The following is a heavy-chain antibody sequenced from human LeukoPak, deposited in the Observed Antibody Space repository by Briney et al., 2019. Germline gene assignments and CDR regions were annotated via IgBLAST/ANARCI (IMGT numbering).Heavy chain of an antibody. D-gene: IGHD3-10*01. CDR3: ARHEGRYYFDY. CDR2: INHSGST. J-gene: IGHJ4*02. V-gene: IGHV4-34*01. Sequence: SETLSLTCAVYGGSFSGYYWSWIRQPPGKGLEWIGEINHSGSTNYNPSLKSRVTISVDTSKNQFSLKLNSVTAADTAVYYCARHEGRYYFDYWGQGTLVTVSS. CDR1: GGSFSGYY.